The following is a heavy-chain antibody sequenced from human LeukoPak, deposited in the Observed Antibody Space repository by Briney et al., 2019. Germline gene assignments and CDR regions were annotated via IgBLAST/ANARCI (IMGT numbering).Heavy chain of an antibody. V-gene: IGHV3-33*01. CDR1: GFTFSSYG. D-gene: IGHD3-3*01. J-gene: IGHJ4*02. Sequence: GGSLRLSCAASGFTFSSYGMHWVRQAPGKGLEWVAVIWYDGSNKYYADSVKGRFTISRDNSKNTLYLQMNSLRAEDTAVYYCAREVEWLVYFDYWGQGTLVTVSS. CDR3: AREVEWLVYFDY. CDR2: IWYDGSNK.